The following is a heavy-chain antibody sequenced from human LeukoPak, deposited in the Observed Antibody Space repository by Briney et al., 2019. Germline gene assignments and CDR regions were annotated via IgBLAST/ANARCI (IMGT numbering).Heavy chain of an antibody. V-gene: IGHV3-23*01. Sequence: PGGSLRLPCAASGFTFSSYAMSWVRQAPGKGLEWVSAISGSGGSTYYADSVKGRFTISRDNSKNTLYLQMNSLRAEDTAVYYCAKVPFLAVAASPIDYWGQGTLVTVSS. D-gene: IGHD6-19*01. J-gene: IGHJ4*02. CDR3: AKVPFLAVAASPIDY. CDR1: GFTFSSYA. CDR2: ISGSGGST.